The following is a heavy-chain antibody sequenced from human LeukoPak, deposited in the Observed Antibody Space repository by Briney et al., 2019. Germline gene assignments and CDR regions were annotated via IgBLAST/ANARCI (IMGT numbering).Heavy chain of an antibody. V-gene: IGHV1-46*01. CDR1: GYTFTSYY. D-gene: IGHD1-7*01. CDR3: ARQRLELRGVDNYYYYYMDA. J-gene: IGHJ6*03. CDR2: INPSGGST. Sequence: ASVKVSCKASGYTFTSYYMHWVRQAPGQGLEWMGIINPSGGSTSYAQKFQGRVTMTRDTSTSTVYMELSSLRSEDTAVYYCARQRLELRGVDNYYYYYMDAWGKGTTVTVSS.